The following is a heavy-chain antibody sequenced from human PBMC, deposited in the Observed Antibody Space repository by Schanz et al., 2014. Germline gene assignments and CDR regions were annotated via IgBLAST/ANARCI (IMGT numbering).Heavy chain of an antibody. CDR1: GFGFSSYS. Sequence: EVQLVESGGGLIQPGGSLRLSCAASGFGFSSYSMNWVRQAPGKGLEWVSTIGTSGGTNYAESVKGRFTISRDNAKNSLYLQMNSLRAEDTAVYHCVSSGSYSSYAFWGQGTLVTVSS. V-gene: IGHV3-21*01. J-gene: IGHJ4*02. D-gene: IGHD3-10*01. CDR2: IGTSGGT. CDR3: VSSGSYSSYAF.